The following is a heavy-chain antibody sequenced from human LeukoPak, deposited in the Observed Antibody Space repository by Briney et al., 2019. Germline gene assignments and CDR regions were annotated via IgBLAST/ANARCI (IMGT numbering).Heavy chain of an antibody. D-gene: IGHD1-26*01. CDR2: IYSGGST. J-gene: IGHJ3*01. CDR1: GFTVSSNY. V-gene: IGHV3-53*01. CDR3: AREYSGSYYVAAFDV. Sequence: GGSLRLSCAASGFTVSSNYMSWVRQAPGKGLEWVSAIYSGGSTYYADSVKGRFTISRDNSKNTLYLQMNSLRAEDTAVYYCAREYSGSYYVAAFDVWSQGTLVTVSS.